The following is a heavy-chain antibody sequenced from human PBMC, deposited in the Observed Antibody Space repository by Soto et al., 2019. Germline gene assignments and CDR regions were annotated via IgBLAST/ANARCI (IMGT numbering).Heavy chain of an antibody. CDR2: IYHSGST. J-gene: IGHJ4*02. V-gene: IGHV4-30-2*01. CDR3: ARVPDY. Sequence: SETLSLTCAVSGASISSGSSYWGWLRQPPGKGLEWIGYIYHSGSTYYNPSLKSRVTISVDRSKNQFSLKLSSVTAADTAVYYCARVPDYWGQGTLVTVSS. CDR1: GASISSGSSY.